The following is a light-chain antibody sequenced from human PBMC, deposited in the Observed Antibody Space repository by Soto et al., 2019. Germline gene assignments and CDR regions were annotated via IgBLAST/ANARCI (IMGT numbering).Light chain of an antibody. CDR1: QSFSGF. Sequence: DIQMTQSPSSLSASVGDEVTITCRASQSFSGFLNWYQQKPGKAPNLLIYAASTLQRGVPSRFSGSGSATDFTLTISSLQPEDSATYYCQQSYSTPQTFGQGTKVEIK. J-gene: IGKJ1*01. CDR2: AAS. CDR3: QQSYSTPQT. V-gene: IGKV1-39*01.